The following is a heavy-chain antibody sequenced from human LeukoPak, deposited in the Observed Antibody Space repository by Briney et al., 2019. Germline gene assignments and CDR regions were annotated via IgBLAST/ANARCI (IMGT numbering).Heavy chain of an antibody. J-gene: IGHJ5*02. CDR2: IIPIFGIT. CDR3: ARGVVVVPAAIAGFDP. V-gene: IGHV1-69*04. Sequence: SVKVSCKASGGTFSSYVISWVRQAPGQGLEWMGRIIPIFGITNYAQKFQGRVTITADKSTSTAYMEVSSLRSEDTAVYYCARGVVVVPAAIAGFDPWGQGTLVTVSS. D-gene: IGHD2-2*02. CDR1: GGTFSSYV.